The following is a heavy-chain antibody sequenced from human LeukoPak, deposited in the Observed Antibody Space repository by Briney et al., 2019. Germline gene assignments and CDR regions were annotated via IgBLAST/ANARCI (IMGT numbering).Heavy chain of an antibody. Sequence: SETLSLTCTVSGGSISSYYWSWIRQPPGKGLEWIGYIYYSGSTNYNPSLKSRVTISVDTSKNQFSLKLSSVTAADTAVYYCARAITIFGVDFFDYWGQGTLVTVSS. J-gene: IGHJ4*02. CDR3: ARAITIFGVDFFDY. V-gene: IGHV4-59*01. CDR2: IYYSGST. CDR1: GGSISSYY. D-gene: IGHD3-3*01.